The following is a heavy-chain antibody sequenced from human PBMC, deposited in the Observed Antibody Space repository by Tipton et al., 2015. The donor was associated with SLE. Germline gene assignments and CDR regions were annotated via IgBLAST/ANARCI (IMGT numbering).Heavy chain of an antibody. J-gene: IGHJ4*02. D-gene: IGHD3-22*01. CDR1: GDSISNYY. CDR2: IYYSGTT. CDR3: ARVGKYTDSDGYYLYYFDY. V-gene: IGHV4-59*01. Sequence: GLVKPSETLSLTCIVSGDSISNYYWSWIRQPPGKGLEWIGYIYYSGTTNYNPSLKSRVTISVDTSKNQFSLKVNSLTAADTAVYYCARVGKYTDSDGYYLYYFDYWGQGTLVTVSS.